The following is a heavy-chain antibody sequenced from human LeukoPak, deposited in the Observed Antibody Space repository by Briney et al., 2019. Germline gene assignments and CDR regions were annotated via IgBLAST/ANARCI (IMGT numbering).Heavy chain of an antibody. Sequence: GGSLRLSCAASGFTFSTFSMNWVRQSPGKGLEWLSSISGSSTYTYYTDSVKGRFTVSRDNAKNSFYLQMTSLRADDTAVYYCARAEYSSSFSGFDFWGQGTTVTVSS. D-gene: IGHD6-13*01. V-gene: IGHV3-21*01. CDR1: GFTFSTFS. J-gene: IGHJ6*02. CDR3: ARAEYSSSFSGFDF. CDR2: ISGSSTYT.